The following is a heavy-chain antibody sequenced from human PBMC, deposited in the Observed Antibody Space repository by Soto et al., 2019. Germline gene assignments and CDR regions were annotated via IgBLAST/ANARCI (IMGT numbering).Heavy chain of an antibody. CDR3: ARGRDYYDSSGYSPFDY. V-gene: IGHV4-34*01. D-gene: IGHD3-22*01. CDR1: GGSFSGYY. CDR2: INHSGST. Sequence: SETLSLTCAVYGGSFSGYYWSWIRQPPGKGLEWIGEINHSGSTYYNPSLKSRVTISVDTSKNQFSLKLSSVTAADTAVYYCARGRDYYDSSGYSPFDYWGQGTLVTVSS. J-gene: IGHJ4*02.